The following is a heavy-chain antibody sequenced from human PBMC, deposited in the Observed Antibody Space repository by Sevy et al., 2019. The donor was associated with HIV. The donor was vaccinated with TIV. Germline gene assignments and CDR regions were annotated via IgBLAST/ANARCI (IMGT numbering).Heavy chain of an antibody. CDR3: ARXELSGXXTXLXXXX. CDR2: FIPXXXXA. V-gene: IGHV1-69*01. Sequence: ASXKXSXXASGXTXXXXAXXXXXQAPGXXLEWMXXFIPXXXXANYAQKFQGRVTITADESTSTAYMELSSLRSEDTAVYYCARXELSGXXTXLXXXXWGQGTLVTVSS. D-gene: IGHD1-7*01. J-gene: IGHJ4*02. CDR1: GXTXXXXA.